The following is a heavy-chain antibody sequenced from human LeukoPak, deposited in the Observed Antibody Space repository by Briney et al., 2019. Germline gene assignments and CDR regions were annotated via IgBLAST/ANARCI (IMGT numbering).Heavy chain of an antibody. J-gene: IGHJ4*02. CDR1: GGSISSYD. D-gene: IGHD3-3*01. Sequence: PSETLSLTCTVSGGSISSYDWSWIRQPPGKGLKWIGYIYYSGSTYYNPSLKSRVTISVDTSKNQFSLRLSSVTAADTAVYYCAKGEWTYSLYYFDYWGQGTLVTVSS. CDR2: IYYSGST. CDR3: AKGEWTYSLYYFDY. V-gene: IGHV4-59*12.